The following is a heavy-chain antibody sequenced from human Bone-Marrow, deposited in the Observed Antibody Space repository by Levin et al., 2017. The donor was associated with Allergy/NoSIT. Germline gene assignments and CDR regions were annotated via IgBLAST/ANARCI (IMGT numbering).Heavy chain of an antibody. CDR3: ASRIAAPGGLDV. J-gene: IGHJ6*02. D-gene: IGHD6-25*01. Sequence: LGESLKISCAISGITSNNYTLTWVRQAPGKGLEWVSSIRSTGAYMHYADSVKGRFTISRDNAKKLLFLQMNSLRAEDTAMYYCASRIAAPGGLDVWGQGTTVTVSS. CDR1: GITSNNYT. CDR2: IRSTGAYM. V-gene: IGHV3-21*01.